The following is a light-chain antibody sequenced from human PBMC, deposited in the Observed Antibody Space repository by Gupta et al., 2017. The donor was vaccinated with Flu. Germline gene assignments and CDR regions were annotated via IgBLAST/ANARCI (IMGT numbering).Light chain of an antibody. Sequence: VLKQYPATLPLSTGDRAILSCRASQDVNIYLAWYQQKPGQPPRLLMFDASKRAAGIPDRFSGSGSGTDFTLTISTLEPEDFAVYYCQPRSGLPMYTFGQGTKLE. CDR3: QPRSGLPMYT. V-gene: IGKV3-11*01. J-gene: IGKJ2*01. CDR1: QDVNIY. CDR2: DAS.